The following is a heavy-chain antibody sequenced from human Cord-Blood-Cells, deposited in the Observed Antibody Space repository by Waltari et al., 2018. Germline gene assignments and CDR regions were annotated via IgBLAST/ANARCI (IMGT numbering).Heavy chain of an antibody. CDR2: IIHSLGIA. CDR1: GGTFSSYA. V-gene: IGHV1-69*09. Sequence: QVQLVQSGAEVKKPGSSVKVSCKASGGTFSSYAISWVRQAPGPGIEWMGRIIHSLGIANYARKCQGRVTITADKSTSTAYMELSSLRSEDTAVYYCARTYCTNGVCFYDAFDIWGQGTMVTVSS. D-gene: IGHD2-8*01. CDR3: ARTYCTNGVCFYDAFDI. J-gene: IGHJ3*02.